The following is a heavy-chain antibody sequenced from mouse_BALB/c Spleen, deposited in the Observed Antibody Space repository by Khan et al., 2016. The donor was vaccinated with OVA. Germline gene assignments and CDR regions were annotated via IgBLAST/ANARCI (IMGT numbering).Heavy chain of an antibody. J-gene: IGHJ2*01. CDR1: GFYIKDTY. CDR2: IDAASGTT. Sequence: IQLLQSGAELVKPWASVKLSCTASGFYIKDTYMRWVRQRPEQGLEWLGRIDAASGTTKYDAKIHSKATSTADTSSHTAYQQLSSLTSEDTAVYYCARMNTWGQGTTLTVSS. V-gene: IGHV14-3*02. CDR3: ARMNT.